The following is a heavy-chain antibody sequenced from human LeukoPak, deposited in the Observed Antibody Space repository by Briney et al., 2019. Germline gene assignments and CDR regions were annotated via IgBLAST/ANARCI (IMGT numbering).Heavy chain of an antibody. V-gene: IGHV3-23*01. D-gene: IGHD3-22*01. CDR2: ISGSGGST. CDR1: GFTFTNYA. Sequence: GGSLRLSCAASGFTFTNYAMSWVRQAPGKGLEWVSGISGSGGSTYYAASVKGRFTISRDNSKNTLYLQMNSLRAEDTAVYYCAKSKAPNYYDSSGFDYWGQGTLVTVSS. CDR3: AKSKAPNYYDSSGFDY. J-gene: IGHJ4*02.